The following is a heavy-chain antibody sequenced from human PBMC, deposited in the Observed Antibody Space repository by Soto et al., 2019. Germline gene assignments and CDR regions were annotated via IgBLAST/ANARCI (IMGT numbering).Heavy chain of an antibody. V-gene: IGHV4-31*03. CDR3: ARAYYGSGSSFDY. Sequence: SETHCLTCTFYGVSFSGYYLILIRQHPGKGLEWIGYIYYSGSTYYNPSLKSRVTISVDTSKNQFSLKLSSVTAADTAVYYCARAYYGSGSSFDYWGQGTLVTVS. CDR2: IYYSGST. D-gene: IGHD3-10*01. CDR1: GVSFSGYY. J-gene: IGHJ4*02.